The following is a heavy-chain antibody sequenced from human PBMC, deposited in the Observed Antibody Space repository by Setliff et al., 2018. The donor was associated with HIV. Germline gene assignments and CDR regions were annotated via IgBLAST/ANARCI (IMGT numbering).Heavy chain of an antibody. CDR3: ATSPPSDWPFNAFDI. CDR2: INPNSGGT. CDR1: GYTFTGYY. V-gene: IGHV1-2*06. J-gene: IGHJ3*02. D-gene: IGHD3-9*01. Sequence: ASVKVSCKASGYTFTGYYMHWVRQAPGQGLEWMGRINPNSGGTNYPQKFQGRVTMTRDTSISTVYMELSRLRSDDTAVYYCATSPPSDWPFNAFDIWGQGTMVTVSS.